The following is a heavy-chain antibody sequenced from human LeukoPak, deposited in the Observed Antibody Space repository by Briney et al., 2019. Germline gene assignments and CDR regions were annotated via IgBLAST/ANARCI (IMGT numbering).Heavy chain of an antibody. D-gene: IGHD6-13*01. V-gene: IGHV3-33*06. J-gene: IGHJ4*02. CDR3: AKPHPSWYYFDY. Sequence: GRSLRLSCAASGFTFSSYGMHWVRQAPGKGLEWVAVIWYDGSNKYYADSVKGRFTISRDNSKNTLYLQMNSLRAEDTAVYYCAKPHPSWYYFDYWGQGTLVTVSS. CDR2: IWYDGSNK. CDR1: GFTFSSYG.